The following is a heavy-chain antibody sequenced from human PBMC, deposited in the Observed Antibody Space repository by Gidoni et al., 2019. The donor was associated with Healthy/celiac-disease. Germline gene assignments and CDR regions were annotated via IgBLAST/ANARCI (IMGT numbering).Heavy chain of an antibody. D-gene: IGHD6-19*01. V-gene: IGHV3-33*01. CDR1: GFTFSSYG. CDR3: ARRGSGWDFDY. J-gene: IGHJ4*02. Sequence: QVQLVESGGGVVQPGRSLRLSCAASGFTFSSYGMHWVRQAPGKGLEWVAVIWYDGSNKYYADSVEGRFTISRDNSKNTLYLQMNSLRAEDTAVYYCARRGSGWDFDYWGQGTLVTVSS. CDR2: IWYDGSNK.